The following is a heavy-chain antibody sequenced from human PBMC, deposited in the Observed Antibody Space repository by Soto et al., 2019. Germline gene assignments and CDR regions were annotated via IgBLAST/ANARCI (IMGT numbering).Heavy chain of an antibody. V-gene: IGHV1-69*12. CDR1: GGTFSSYA. CDR2: IIPIFGTA. Sequence: QVQLVQSGAEVKKPGSSVKVSCKASGGTFSSYAISWVRQAPGQGRAWMGGIIPIFGTANYAQKFQGRGTITADESPSTGSVGLSSLRPEDTAAYYCARHVPAAGYYYGMDVWGQGTTVTVSS. CDR3: ARHVPAAGYYYGMDV. D-gene: IGHD2-2*01. J-gene: IGHJ6*02.